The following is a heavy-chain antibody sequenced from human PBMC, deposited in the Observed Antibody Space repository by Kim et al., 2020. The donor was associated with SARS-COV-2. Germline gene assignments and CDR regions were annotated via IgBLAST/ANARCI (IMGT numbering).Heavy chain of an antibody. J-gene: IGHJ6*02. CDR1: GFSFSSYW. Sequence: GGSLRLSCAASGFSFSSYWMHWVRQAPGKGLVWVSRISGDGSGTSYADSVKGRFAISRDNAKNTLYLQLNSLRDEDTAVYYCARANYHGMDVWGQGPTFT. CDR3: ARANYHGMDV. CDR2: ISGDGSGT. V-gene: IGHV3-74*01.